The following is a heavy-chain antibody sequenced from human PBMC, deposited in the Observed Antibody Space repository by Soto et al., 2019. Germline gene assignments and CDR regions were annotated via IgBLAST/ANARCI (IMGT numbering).Heavy chain of an antibody. CDR3: ATDGDCTNGVCPAYYFDY. J-gene: IGHJ4*02. V-gene: IGHV1-69*12. D-gene: IGHD2-8*01. CDR2: IIPIFGTA. Sequence: QVQLVQSGAEVKKPGSSVKVSCKASGGTFSSYAISWVRQAPGQGLEWMGGIIPIFGTAKYAQKFQGRVTITADESTSTAYMELSSLRSEDTAVYYCATDGDCTNGVCPAYYFDYWGQGTLVTVSS. CDR1: GGTFSSYA.